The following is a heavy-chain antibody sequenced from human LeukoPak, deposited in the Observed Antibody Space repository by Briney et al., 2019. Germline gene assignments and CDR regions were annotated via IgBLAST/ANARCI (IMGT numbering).Heavy chain of an antibody. Sequence: PGGSLRLSCAASGFTFSSYSMNWVRQAPGKGLEWVSYISSSSSTIYYADSVKGRFTISRDNAKNSLYLQMNSLRAEDTAVYYCARDVRRYFDYWGQGTLVTVSS. J-gene: IGHJ4*02. CDR1: GFTFSSYS. D-gene: IGHD2-8*01. CDR2: ISSSSSTI. V-gene: IGHV3-48*01. CDR3: ARDVRRYFDY.